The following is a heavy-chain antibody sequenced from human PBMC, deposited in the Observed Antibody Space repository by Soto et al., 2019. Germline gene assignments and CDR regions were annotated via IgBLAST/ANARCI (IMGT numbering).Heavy chain of an antibody. Sequence: SETLSLTCTVSDGSISNFYWSWIRQPPGKGLEWIGYISSSGNTNYNPSLKSRVSISVDTSKNQFSLNLTSVTAADTGVYYCARAPMVLTPSYFGSWGQGTPVSVSS. V-gene: IGHV4-59*01. CDR2: ISSSGNT. D-gene: IGHD3-22*01. J-gene: IGHJ4*02. CDR1: DGSISNFY. CDR3: ARAPMVLTPSYFGS.